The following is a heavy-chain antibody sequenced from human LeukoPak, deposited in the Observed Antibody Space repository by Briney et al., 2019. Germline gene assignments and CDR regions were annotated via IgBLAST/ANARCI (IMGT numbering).Heavy chain of an antibody. CDR2: IYPGDSDT. J-gene: IGHJ6*02. D-gene: IGHD3-10*01. V-gene: IGHV5-51*01. Sequence: ESLTISCKGSGYSFTSYWIGWVRQMPGKGLEWMGIIYPGDSDTRYSPSFQGQVTISADKSISTAYLQWSSLKASDTAMYYCARHASLLWFGELPESGMDVWGQGTTVTVSS. CDR1: GYSFTSYW. CDR3: ARHASLLWFGELPESGMDV.